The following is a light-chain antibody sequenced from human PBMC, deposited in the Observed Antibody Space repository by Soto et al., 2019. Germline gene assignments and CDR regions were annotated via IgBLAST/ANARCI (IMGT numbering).Light chain of an antibody. CDR2: GAS. CDR1: QSVGSY. J-gene: IGKJ2*01. CDR3: HNRGKWPRT. V-gene: IGKV3-11*01. Sequence: EIVLTQSPATLSLSPGERVTLSCRASQSVGSYLAWYQQKPGQAPSILIYGASNMASGIPARFSGSGSETDFSLTISSLESEDFAVYYCHNRGKWPRTFGQGTKLEIK.